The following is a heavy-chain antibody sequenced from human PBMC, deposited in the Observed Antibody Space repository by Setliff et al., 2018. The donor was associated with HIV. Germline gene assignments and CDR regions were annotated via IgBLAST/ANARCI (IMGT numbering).Heavy chain of an antibody. CDR3: ARESPSSSWFYFDF. J-gene: IGHJ4*02. V-gene: IGHV4-4*07. CDR2: IYTTGST. CDR1: GGSISGYY. Sequence: SETLSLTCTVSGGSISGYYWSWIRRPAGKGLEWIGRIYTTGSTNYNPSLKSRVTMSVDTSKNQFSLKLRSVTAADTAVYYCARESPSSSWFYFDFWGQGTLVTVSS. D-gene: IGHD6-13*01.